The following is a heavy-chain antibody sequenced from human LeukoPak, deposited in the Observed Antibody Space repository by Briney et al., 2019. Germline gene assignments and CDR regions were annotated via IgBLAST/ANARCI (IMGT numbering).Heavy chain of an antibody. V-gene: IGHV3-23*01. CDR1: GFTFYSYA. CDR2: ISRSGGST. Sequence: PGGSLRLSCAASGFTFYSYAMSWVRQAPGEGLEWVSGISRSGGSTYYADSVKGRFTISRDNSKNTLYLQMNSLRAEDTAVYFCAKESSDWSWDWGQGALVTVSP. J-gene: IGHJ4*02. CDR3: AKESSDWSWD. D-gene: IGHD6-13*01.